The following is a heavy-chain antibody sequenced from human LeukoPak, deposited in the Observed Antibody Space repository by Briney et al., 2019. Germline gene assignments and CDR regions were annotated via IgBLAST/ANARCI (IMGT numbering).Heavy chain of an antibody. D-gene: IGHD3-22*01. V-gene: IGHV3-23*01. CDR2: ISGSGGST. CDR1: GFAFSSYA. Sequence: GGSLRLSCTASGFAFSSYAMTWVRQAPGKGLEWVSGISGSGGSTYYADSVKGRFTISRDNSRNTLYLQMNSLRAADTAVYYCAKGLNYESSAAFDYWGLGTLVTVSS. CDR3: AKGLNYESSAAFDY. J-gene: IGHJ4*02.